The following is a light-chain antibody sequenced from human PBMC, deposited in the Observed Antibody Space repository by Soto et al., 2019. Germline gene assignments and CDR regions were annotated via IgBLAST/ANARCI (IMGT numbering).Light chain of an antibody. Sequence: DIQMTQSPSSLSASVGDRVTITCQASQDIRNYLNWYQQKPGKAPKILIYDAFNLEPWVPSRFSGSGSGTDFSFTISSLKPEDIGTYYCQQYDNLPPYTFGQGTKLEIK. CDR2: DAF. J-gene: IGKJ2*01. CDR1: QDIRNY. V-gene: IGKV1-33*01. CDR3: QQYDNLPPYT.